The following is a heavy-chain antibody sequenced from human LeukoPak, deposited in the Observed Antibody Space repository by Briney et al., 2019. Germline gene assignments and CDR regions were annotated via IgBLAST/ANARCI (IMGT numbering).Heavy chain of an antibody. CDR3: AKDRERFTMVRGVLFDY. V-gene: IGHV3-30*02. CDR1: GFTFNSYS. J-gene: IGHJ4*02. Sequence: GRSLRLSCVGSGFTFNSYSMHWVRQAPGKGLEWVAFIRYDGSNKYYADSVKGRFTISRDNSKNTLYLRMNSLRAEDTAVYYCAKDRERFTMVRGVLFDYWGQGTLVTVSS. CDR2: IRYDGSNK. D-gene: IGHD3-10*01.